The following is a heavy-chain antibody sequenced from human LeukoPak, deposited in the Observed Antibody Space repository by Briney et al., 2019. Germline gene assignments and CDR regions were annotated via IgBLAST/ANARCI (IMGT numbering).Heavy chain of an antibody. D-gene: IGHD3-10*01. CDR2: ISYDGSNK. V-gene: IGHV3-30-3*01. CDR3: ARDLAESYYFDY. J-gene: IGHJ4*02. CDR1: GFTFSSND. Sequence: GGSLRLSCAASGFTFSSNDMSWVRQAPGKGLEWVAVISYDGSNKYYADSVKGRFTISRDNSKNTLYLQMNSLRAEDTAVYYCARDLAESYYFDYWGQGTLVTVSS.